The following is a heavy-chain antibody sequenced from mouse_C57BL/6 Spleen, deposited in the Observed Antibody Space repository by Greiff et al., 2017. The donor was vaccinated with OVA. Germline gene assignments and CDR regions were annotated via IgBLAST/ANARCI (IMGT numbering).Heavy chain of an antibody. CDR3: AKIYEGAMDY. CDR2: INYDGSST. Sequence: EVKVVESEGGLVQPGSSMKLSCTASGFTFSDYYMAWVRQVPEKGLEWVANINYDGSSTYYLDSLKSRFIISRDNAKNILYLQMSSLKSEDTATYYCAKIYEGAMDYWGQGTSVTVSS. CDR1: GFTFSDYY. V-gene: IGHV5-16*01. D-gene: IGHD1-1*01. J-gene: IGHJ4*01.